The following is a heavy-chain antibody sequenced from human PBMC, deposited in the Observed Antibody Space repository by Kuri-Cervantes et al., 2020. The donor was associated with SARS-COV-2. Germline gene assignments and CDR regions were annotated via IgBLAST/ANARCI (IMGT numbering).Heavy chain of an antibody. D-gene: IGHD6-13*01. J-gene: IGHJ6*02. V-gene: IGHV4-38-2*01. CDR1: GYSISSGYY. Sequence: GSLRLSCAVSGYSISSGYYWGWIRQPPGKGLEWIGSIYHSGSTYYNPSLKSRVTISVDTSKNQFSLKLSSVTAADTAVYYCQVAAAGTGDYYYYYTMDVWGQGTTVTVSS. CDR2: IYHSGST. CDR3: QVAAAGTGDYYYYYTMDV.